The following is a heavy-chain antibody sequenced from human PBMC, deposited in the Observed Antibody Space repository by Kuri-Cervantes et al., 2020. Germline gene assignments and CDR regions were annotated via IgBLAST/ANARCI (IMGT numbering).Heavy chain of an antibody. CDR3: ARGRGSSCTNLDY. D-gene: IGHD6-13*01. CDR2: ISFDGSNK. CDR1: GFTFSSFG. J-gene: IGHJ4*02. Sequence: LSLTCAASGFTFSSFGIHWVRQAPGKGLEWVALISFDGSNKYYADSVKGRFTISRDNSKNTLYLQMNSLRAEDTAVYYCARGRGSSCTNLDYWGQGTLVTVSS. V-gene: IGHV3-30*03.